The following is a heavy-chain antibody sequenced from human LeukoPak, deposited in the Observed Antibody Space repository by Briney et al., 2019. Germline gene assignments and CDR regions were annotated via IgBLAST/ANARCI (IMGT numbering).Heavy chain of an antibody. Sequence: SETLSLTCTVSGGSFSSYYWSWIRQPPGKGLEWIGYIYYSGSTDYNPSLKSRVTISVETSKNQFSLNLSSVTAADTAVYYCARAKQLERPPPLIGYYYMDVWGKGTTVTVSS. D-gene: IGHD1-1*01. CDR1: GGSFSSYY. J-gene: IGHJ6*03. CDR2: IYYSGST. CDR3: ARAKQLERPPPLIGYYYMDV. V-gene: IGHV4-59*01.